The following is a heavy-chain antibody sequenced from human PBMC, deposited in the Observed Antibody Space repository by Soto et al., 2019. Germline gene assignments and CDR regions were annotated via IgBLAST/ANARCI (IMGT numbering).Heavy chain of an antibody. CDR1: GGSIGSYY. V-gene: IGHV4-59*01. D-gene: IGHD3-10*01. Sequence: QVQLQESGPGLVKPSETLALTCTVSGGSIGSYYWSWIRQPPGKGLEWIGFVHYSGSSKYNPSLKNRVTISVDTSQNQVSLRLRSVTAADAAVYFCARESAGSGKNNWFDPWGRGILVTVSS. J-gene: IGHJ5*02. CDR2: VHYSGSS. CDR3: ARESAGSGKNNWFDP.